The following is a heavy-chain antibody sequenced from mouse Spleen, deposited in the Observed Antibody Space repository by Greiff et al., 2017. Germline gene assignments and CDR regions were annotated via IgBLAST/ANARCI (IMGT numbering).Heavy chain of an antibody. CDR3: ARDGNYDYY. J-gene: IGHJ2*01. D-gene: IGHD2-1*01. Sequence: VHLVESGAELARPGASVKLSCKASGYTFTSYWMQWVKQRPGQGLEWIGAIYPGDGNTWYTQKFKGKATLTADKSSSTAYMQLSSLASEDSAVYYCARDGNYDYYWGQGTTLTVSS. V-gene: IGHV1-87*01. CDR1: GYTFTSYW. CDR2: IYPGDGNT.